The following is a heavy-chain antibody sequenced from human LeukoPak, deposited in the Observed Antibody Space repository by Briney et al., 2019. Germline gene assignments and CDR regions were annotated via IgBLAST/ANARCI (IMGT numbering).Heavy chain of an antibody. D-gene: IGHD6-19*01. J-gene: IGHJ6*03. CDR1: GGSISTSNYY. V-gene: IGHV4-39*01. CDR2: IFYSGST. Sequence: SETLSLTCTVSGGSISTSNYYWGWIRQPPGKGLEWIGNIFYSGSTYYSPSLKSRVTISLDTSKNQFSLKLSSVTAAGTAVYYCARQPEGWYGSYYYYMDVWGKGTTVTISS. CDR3: ARQPEGWYGSYYYYMDV.